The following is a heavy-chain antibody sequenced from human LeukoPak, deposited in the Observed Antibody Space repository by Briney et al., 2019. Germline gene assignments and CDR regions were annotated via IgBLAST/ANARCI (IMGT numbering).Heavy chain of an antibody. D-gene: IGHD4-11*01. CDR2: IWSDKSNK. CDR1: GFTITTYS. V-gene: IGHV3-33*06. J-gene: IGHJ4*02. CDR3: AKDAQRGFDYSNSLEY. Sequence: GGSLRLSCRASGFTITTYSMNWLRQAPGKGLEWVAVIWSDKSNKFYADSVRGRFTISRDDSRKTVYLQMERMTVEDTAIYYCAKDAQRGFDYSNSLEYWGQGALVTVAS.